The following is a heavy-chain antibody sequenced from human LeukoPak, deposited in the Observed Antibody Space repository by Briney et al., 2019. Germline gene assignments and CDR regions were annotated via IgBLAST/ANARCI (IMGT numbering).Heavy chain of an antibody. Sequence: ASVKVSCKASGYTFTGYYIHWVRQAPGQGLEWMGWINPNSGGTNYAQNFQGRVTLTRDTSVSTAYMELRWLRSDDRAVYYCPRGPRQRYSDWLLFSGSFEYWGQGTPVTVSS. CDR1: GYTFTGYY. CDR2: INPNSGGT. D-gene: IGHD3-9*01. V-gene: IGHV1-2*02. CDR3: PRGPRQRYSDWLLFSGSFEY. J-gene: IGHJ4*02.